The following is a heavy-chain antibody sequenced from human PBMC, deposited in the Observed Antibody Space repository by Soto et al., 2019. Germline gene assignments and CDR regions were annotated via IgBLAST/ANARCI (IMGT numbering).Heavy chain of an antibody. CDR2: TYYRSRWYN. D-gene: IGHD2-21*02. J-gene: IGHJ4*02. V-gene: IGHV6-1*01. Sequence: SQTLSLTCAISGDSVSGNSAAWNWIRQSPSRGLEWLGRTYYRSRWYNDYAVSVKSRITVTPDTSKNQFSLHLNSVTPEDTAVYYCAREFPYYLSSDSYRDYWGQGXLVTVSS. CDR1: GDSVSGNSAA. CDR3: AREFPYYLSSDSYRDY.